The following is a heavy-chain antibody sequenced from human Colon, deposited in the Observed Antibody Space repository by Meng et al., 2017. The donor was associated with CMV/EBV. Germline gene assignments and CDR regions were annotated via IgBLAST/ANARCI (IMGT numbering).Heavy chain of an antibody. V-gene: IGHV3-21*01. D-gene: IGHD3-10*01. CDR3: ARNYYASGTYWGDYYYYGMDV. CDR2: ISTSGTNI. J-gene: IGHJ6*02. CDR1: GFTFSSYT. Sequence: GESLKISCATSGFTFSSYTMHWVRQAPGKGLEWVSSISTSGTNIYYADSVKGRFTISRDNAKNSLYLQMNSLRAEDTAVYYCARNYYASGTYWGDYYYYGMDVWGQGTTVTVSS.